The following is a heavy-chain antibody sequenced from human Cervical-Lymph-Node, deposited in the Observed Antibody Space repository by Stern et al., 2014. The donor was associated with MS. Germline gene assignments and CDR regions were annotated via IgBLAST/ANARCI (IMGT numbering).Heavy chain of an antibody. CDR1: GFTFSKYG. J-gene: IGHJ4*02. V-gene: IGHV3-30*18. CDR3: AKTGANSLFDY. Sequence: VQLVESGGGVVQPGRSLRLSCIASGFTFSKYGMYLVRQAPGGGLEWVAALSFDGTKEYYADSVKGRFNISRDNSRSTLYLQMDSLRVEDTALYYCAKTGANSLFDYWGQGTLVTVSS. D-gene: IGHD4/OR15-4a*01. CDR2: LSFDGTKE.